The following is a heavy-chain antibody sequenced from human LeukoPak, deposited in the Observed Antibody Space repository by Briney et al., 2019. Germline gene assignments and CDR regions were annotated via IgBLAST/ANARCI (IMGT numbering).Heavy chain of an antibody. CDR3: ARRDRRHFDY. J-gene: IGHJ4*02. CDR1: GGTFSSYA. V-gene: IGHV1-69*05. CDR2: IIPIFGTA. D-gene: IGHD3-22*01. Sequence: GASVKVSCKASGGTFSSYAISWVRQAPGQGLEWMGGIIPIFGTANYAQKFQGRVTITRDTSANTAYMELSNLRSEDTAVYYCARRDRRHFDYWGQGTLVTVSS.